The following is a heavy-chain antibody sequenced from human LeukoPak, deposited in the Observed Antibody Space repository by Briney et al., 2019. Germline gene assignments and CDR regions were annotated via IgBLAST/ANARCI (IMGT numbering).Heavy chain of an antibody. J-gene: IGHJ3*02. D-gene: IGHD3-3*01. V-gene: IGHV1-69*02. CDR1: GGTFSSYT. CDR3: ARSDYDFWSGGAFDI. CDR2: IIPILGIA. Sequence: SVKVSCKASGGTFSSYTISWVRQAPGQGLEWMGRIIPILGIANYAQKFQGRVTITADKSTSTAYMELSSLRSEDTAVYCCARSDYDFWSGGAFDIWGQGTMVTVSS.